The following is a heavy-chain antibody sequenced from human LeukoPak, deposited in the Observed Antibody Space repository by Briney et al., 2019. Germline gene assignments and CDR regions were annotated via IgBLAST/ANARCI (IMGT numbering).Heavy chain of an antibody. Sequence: GGSLRLSCAASGFTFSSYAVSWVRQAPGKGLEWVSAISGSGGSTYYADSVKGRFTISRDNSKNTLYLQMNSLRAEDTAVYYCAKFRVVVVTAIRIDYWGQGTLVTVSS. CDR3: AKFRVVVVTAIRIDY. CDR2: ISGSGGST. CDR1: GFTFSSYA. V-gene: IGHV3-23*01. D-gene: IGHD3-22*01. J-gene: IGHJ4*02.